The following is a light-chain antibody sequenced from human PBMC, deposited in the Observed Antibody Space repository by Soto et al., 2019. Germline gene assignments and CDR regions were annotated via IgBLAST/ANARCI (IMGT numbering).Light chain of an antibody. V-gene: IGKV3-11*01. J-gene: IGKJ4*01. CDR3: QQHINWPLT. CDR2: EVS. CDR1: QTVSSS. Sequence: EIVLTQSPATRSLSPGERATLSCRASQTVSSSLAWYQQKPGQAPRLLIYEVSNRATGIPARFSGSWSGADFTLPISSLEPGDFALYYCQQHINWPLTFGGGTKVDTK.